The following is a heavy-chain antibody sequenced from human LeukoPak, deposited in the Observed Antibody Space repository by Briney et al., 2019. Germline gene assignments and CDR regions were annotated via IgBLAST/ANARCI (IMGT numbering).Heavy chain of an antibody. CDR3: ARSVCSSTSCYTGDY. Sequence: GASVKVSCKASGYTFTSYGISWVRQAPGQGLEWMGWISAYNGNTNYAQKLQGRVTMTTDTSTSTAYMELRSLRSDDTAVYYCARSVCSSTSCYTGDYWGQGTLVTVSS. CDR1: GYTFTSYG. V-gene: IGHV1-18*01. D-gene: IGHD2-2*02. J-gene: IGHJ4*02. CDR2: ISAYNGNT.